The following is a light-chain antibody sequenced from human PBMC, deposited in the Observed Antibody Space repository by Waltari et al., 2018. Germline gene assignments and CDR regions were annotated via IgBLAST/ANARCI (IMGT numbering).Light chain of an antibody. CDR2: VNSDGSH. J-gene: IGLJ3*02. V-gene: IGLV4-69*01. CDR1: SGHSNNI. Sequence: QLVVTQSPSASASLGAPVKRTGPLSSGHSNNIIAWLPERPEKGPRYLMKVNSDGSHIWGDEIPDRFSGSSSGAERYLTISSLQSEDEADYYCQTGGHGTWVFGGGTKLTVL. CDR3: QTGGHGTWV.